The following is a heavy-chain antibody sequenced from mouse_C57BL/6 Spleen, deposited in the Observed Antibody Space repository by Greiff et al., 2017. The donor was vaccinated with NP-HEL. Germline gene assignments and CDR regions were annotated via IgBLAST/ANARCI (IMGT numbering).Heavy chain of an antibody. V-gene: IGHV1-74*01. Sequence: QVQLKQPGAELVKPGASVKVSCKASGYTFTSYWMHWVKQRPGQGLEWIGRIHPSDSDTNYNQKFKGKATLTVDKSSSTAYMQLSSLTSEDSAVYYCAIRTVVASFDYWGQGTTLTVSS. CDR2: IHPSDSDT. D-gene: IGHD1-1*01. J-gene: IGHJ2*01. CDR3: AIRTVVASFDY. CDR1: GYTFTSYW.